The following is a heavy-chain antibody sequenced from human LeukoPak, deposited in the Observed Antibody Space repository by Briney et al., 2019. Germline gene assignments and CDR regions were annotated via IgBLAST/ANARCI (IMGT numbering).Heavy chain of an antibody. CDR1: GYTFTSYD. J-gene: IGHJ4*02. V-gene: IGHV1-8*01. D-gene: IGHD1-1*01. Sequence: ASVKVSCKASGYTFTSYDINWVRQATGQGLEWMGWMNPNSGNTGYAQKFQDRVTMTRNTSISTAYMELNSLRSEDTAVYYCARFPYNWNDWGQGTLVTVSS. CDR2: MNPNSGNT. CDR3: ARFPYNWND.